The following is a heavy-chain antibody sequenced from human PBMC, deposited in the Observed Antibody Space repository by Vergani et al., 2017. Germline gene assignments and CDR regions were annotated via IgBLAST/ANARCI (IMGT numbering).Heavy chain of an antibody. V-gene: IGHV4-30-4*01. CDR3: ASEVGKYCSSTSCYPQIDY. CDR1: GGSISSGDYY. J-gene: IGHJ4*02. Sequence: QVQLQESGPGLVKPSQTLSLTCTVSGGSISSGDYYWSWIRQPPGKGLEWIGYIYYSGSTYYNPSLKSRVTRSVDTSKKQFSLKLSSVTAADTAVYYCASEVGKYCSSTSCYPQIDYWGQGTLVTVSS. CDR2: IYYSGST. D-gene: IGHD2-2*01.